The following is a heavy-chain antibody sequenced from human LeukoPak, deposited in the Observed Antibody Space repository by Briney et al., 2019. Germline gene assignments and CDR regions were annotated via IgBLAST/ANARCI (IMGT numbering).Heavy chain of an antibody. CDR1: GFMFSSYG. Sequence: PGGSLRLSCAASGFMFSSYGMHWVRQAPGKGLEWVSSINNVRSHIYYADSVRGRFTISRDNANNVLYLQMNSLRAEDTAVYYCARDPTYYLRYGYFDSWGQGTLVTVSS. CDR3: ARDPTYYLRYGYFDS. V-gene: IGHV3-21*06. CDR2: INNVRSHI. J-gene: IGHJ4*02. D-gene: IGHD1-26*01.